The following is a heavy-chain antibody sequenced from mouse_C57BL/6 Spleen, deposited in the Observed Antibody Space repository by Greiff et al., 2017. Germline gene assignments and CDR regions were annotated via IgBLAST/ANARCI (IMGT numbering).Heavy chain of an antibody. CDR2: IRLKSDNYAT. CDR3: TWFDGYWDYYAMDY. CDR1: GFTFSNYW. D-gene: IGHD2-3*01. V-gene: IGHV6-3*01. J-gene: IGHJ4*01. Sequence: EVHLVESGGGLVQPGGSMKLSCVASGFTFSNYWMNWVRQSPEKGLEWVAQIRLKSDNYATHYAESVKGRFTISRDDSKSSVYLQMNNLRAEDTGIYYCTWFDGYWDYYAMDYWGQGTSVTVSS.